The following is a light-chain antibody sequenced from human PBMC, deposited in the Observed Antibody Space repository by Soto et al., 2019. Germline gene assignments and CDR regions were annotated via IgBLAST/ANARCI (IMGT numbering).Light chain of an antibody. Sequence: EIVLTQSPGTLSLSPGERATLSCRASQGVSSSYLAWYQQKPGQPPRLLIYGASSRATGIPDMFSGSGSGTDFTLTITTLEPEDFAVYYCQHYRTSFGGGTQVEIK. J-gene: IGKJ4*01. CDR2: GAS. V-gene: IGKV3-20*01. CDR3: QHYRTS. CDR1: QGVSSSY.